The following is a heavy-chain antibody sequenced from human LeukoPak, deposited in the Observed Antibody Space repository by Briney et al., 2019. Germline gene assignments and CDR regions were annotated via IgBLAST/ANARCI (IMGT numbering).Heavy chain of an antibody. D-gene: IGHD2-2*02. J-gene: IGHJ4*02. Sequence: GGSLRLSCAASGFTFSSYEMNWVRQAPGKALEWVSYISSSGSTIYYADSVKGRFTISRDNAKNSLYLQMNSLRAEDTAVYYCARERGYCSSTSCYRGFDYWGQGTLVTVSS. V-gene: IGHV3-48*03. CDR2: ISSSGSTI. CDR3: ARERGYCSSTSCYRGFDY. CDR1: GFTFSSYE.